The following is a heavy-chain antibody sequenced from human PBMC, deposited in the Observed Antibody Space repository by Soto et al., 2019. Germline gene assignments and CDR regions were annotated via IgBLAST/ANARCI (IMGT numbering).Heavy chain of an antibody. J-gene: IGHJ6*02. CDR1: GFTFSDYY. D-gene: IGHD3-3*01. CDR3: ARDHTYDFWSGYPSSGMDV. CDR2: ISSSGSTI. V-gene: IGHV3-11*01. Sequence: QVQLVESGGGLVKPGGSLRLSCAASGFTFSDYYMSWIRRAPGKGLEWVSYISSSGSTIYYADSVKGRFTISRDNAKNSLYLQMNSLRAEDTAVHYCARDHTYDFWSGYPSSGMDVWGQGTTVTVSS.